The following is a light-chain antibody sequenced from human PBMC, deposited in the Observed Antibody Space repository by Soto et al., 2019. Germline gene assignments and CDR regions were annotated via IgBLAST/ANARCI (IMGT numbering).Light chain of an antibody. CDR1: SSDVGGYNY. J-gene: IGLJ3*02. V-gene: IGLV2-14*01. Sequence: QSALTLPASVSGSPGQSITISCTGTSSDVGGYNYVSWYQQHPGKAPKLMIYDVTNRPSGVSNRFSGSKSGNTASLTISGLQSEDEADYYCSSYTSSRTPLVFGGGTKLTVL. CDR3: SSYTSSRTPLV. CDR2: DVT.